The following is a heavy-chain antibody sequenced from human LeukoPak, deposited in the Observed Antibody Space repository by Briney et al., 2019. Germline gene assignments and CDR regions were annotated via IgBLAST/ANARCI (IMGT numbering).Heavy chain of an antibody. CDR3: AREDGYCSGGSCLNWFDP. D-gene: IGHD2-15*01. V-gene: IGHV4-31*03. J-gene: IGHJ5*02. CDR1: GGSISSSSYY. Sequence: SETLSLTCTVSGGSISSSSYYWSWIRQHPGKGLEWIGYIYYSGSTYYNPSLKSRVTISVDTSKNQFSLKLSSVTAADTVVYYCAREDGYCSGGSCLNWFDPWGQGTLVTVSS. CDR2: IYYSGST.